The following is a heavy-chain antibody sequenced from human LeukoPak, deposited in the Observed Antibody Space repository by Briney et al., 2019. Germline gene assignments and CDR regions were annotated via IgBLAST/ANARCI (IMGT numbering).Heavy chain of an antibody. Sequence: ASVKVSCKASGYTFTGYYMHWVRQAPGQGLEWMGGIIPIFGTANYAQKFQGRVTITADESTSTAYMELSSLRSEDTAVYYCARGLVTNYYYYYMDVWGKGTTVTISS. CDR2: IIPIFGTA. V-gene: IGHV1-69*13. D-gene: IGHD3-9*01. J-gene: IGHJ6*03. CDR3: ARGLVTNYYYYYMDV. CDR1: GYTFTGYY.